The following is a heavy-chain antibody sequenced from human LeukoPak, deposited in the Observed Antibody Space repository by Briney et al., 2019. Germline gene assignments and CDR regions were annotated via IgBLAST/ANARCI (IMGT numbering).Heavy chain of an antibody. CDR1: GGTFSSYA. D-gene: IGHD2-2*03. J-gene: IGHJ6*03. CDR2: IIPFFGTA. Sequence: ASVKVSCKASGGTFSSYAISWVRQAPGQGLEWMGGIIPFFGTANYAQKFQGRVTITADESTSTAYMELSSLRSEDTAVYYCARGPGYCSSTSCQGNYYMDVWGKGTTVTVSS. CDR3: ARGPGYCSSTSCQGNYYMDV. V-gene: IGHV1-69*13.